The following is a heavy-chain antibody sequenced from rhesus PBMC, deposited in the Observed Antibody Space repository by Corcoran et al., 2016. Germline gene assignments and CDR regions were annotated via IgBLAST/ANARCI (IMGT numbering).Heavy chain of an antibody. CDR3: ARRRIGNYFDY. Sequence: QVQLQESGPGLVKPSATLSLTCAVSGYSISRVYGCTWIRQPPGKGLEWIGFIGGSSGSTNYNPAIKSRVTISKDTSKNQFSLKLSAVTAADTAVYYCARRRIGNYFDYWGQGVLVTVSS. CDR1: GYSISRVYG. J-gene: IGHJ4*01. CDR2: IGGSSGST. V-gene: IGHV4-127*01. D-gene: IGHD2-15*01.